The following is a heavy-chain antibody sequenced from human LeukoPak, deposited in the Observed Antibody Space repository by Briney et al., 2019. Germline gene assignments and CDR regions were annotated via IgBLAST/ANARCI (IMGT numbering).Heavy chain of an antibody. V-gene: IGHV4-39*01. D-gene: IGHD6-19*01. CDR2: IYYSGST. CDR3: ARYRYSSGWINWFDP. CDR1: GGSISSSSYY. J-gene: IGHJ5*02. Sequence: ETLSLTCTVSGGSISSSSYYWGWLRQPPGKGLEWVGSIYYSGSTYYNPSLKSRVTISVNTSKNQFSLKLSSVTAADTAVYYCARYRYSSGWINWFDPWGQGTLVTVSS.